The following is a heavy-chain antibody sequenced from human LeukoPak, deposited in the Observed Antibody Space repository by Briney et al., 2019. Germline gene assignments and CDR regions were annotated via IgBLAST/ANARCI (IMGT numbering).Heavy chain of an antibody. CDR1: GFTFKFYS. CDR3: ARDIFGYYGDPGDAFDI. CDR2: ISTNTTTI. D-gene: IGHD4-17*01. V-gene: IGHV3-48*01. J-gene: IGHJ3*02. Sequence: GGSLRLSCAASGFTFKFYSMNWVRQAPGKGLEWVSYISTNTTTIYYADSVKGRFTISRDNAKNSLYLQMNSLRAEDTAVYYCARDIFGYYGDPGDAFDIWGQGTMVTVSS.